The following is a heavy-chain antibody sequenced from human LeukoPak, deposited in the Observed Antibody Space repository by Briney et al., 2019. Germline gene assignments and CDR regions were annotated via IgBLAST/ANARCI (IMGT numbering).Heavy chain of an antibody. J-gene: IGHJ6*02. Sequence: ASVKVSCKASGYTFTTYYMHWVRQAPGQGLEWMGIINPRGGSTRYTQKFQGRVTMTRDTSTSTVYMELSSLRSEDTAVYYCARDSFMTTVTPSSMDVWGQGTTVTVSS. D-gene: IGHD4-17*01. CDR1: GYTFTTYY. CDR2: INPRGGST. V-gene: IGHV1-46*01. CDR3: ARDSFMTTVTPSSMDV.